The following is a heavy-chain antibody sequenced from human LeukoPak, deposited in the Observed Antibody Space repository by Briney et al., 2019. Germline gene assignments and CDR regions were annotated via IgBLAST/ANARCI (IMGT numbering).Heavy chain of an antibody. CDR1: GYSISSGYY. Sequence: SETLSLTCTVSGYSISSGYYWGWIRQPPGKGLEWIGSIYHSGSTYYNPSLKSRVTISVDTSKNQFSLKLSSVTAADTAVYYCARGSSYGFSMGYWGQGTLVIVSS. D-gene: IGHD5-18*01. J-gene: IGHJ4*02. V-gene: IGHV4-38-2*02. CDR2: IYHSGST. CDR3: ARGSSYGFSMGY.